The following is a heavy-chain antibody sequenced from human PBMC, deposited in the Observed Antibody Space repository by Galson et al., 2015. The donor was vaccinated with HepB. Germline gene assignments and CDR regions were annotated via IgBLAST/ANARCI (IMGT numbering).Heavy chain of an antibody. CDR3: AKGQRYSSSPFDY. V-gene: IGHV3-9*01. D-gene: IGHD5-18*01. CDR1: GFTFDDYA. J-gene: IGHJ4*02. Sequence: SLRLSCAASGFTFDDYAMHWVRQAPGKGLEWVSGISWNSGSIGYADSVKGRFTISRGNAKNSLYLQMNSLRAEDTALYYCAKGQRYSSSPFDYWGQGTLVTVSS. CDR2: ISWNSGSI.